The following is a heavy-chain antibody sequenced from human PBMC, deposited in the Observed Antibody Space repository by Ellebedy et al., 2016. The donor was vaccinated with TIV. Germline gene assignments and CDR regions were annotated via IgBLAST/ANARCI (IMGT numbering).Heavy chain of an antibody. V-gene: IGHV7-4-1*02. CDR1: GYTFTSYA. Sequence: AASVKVSCQASGYTFTSYAMNWVRQAPGQGLEWMGWINTNTGNPTYAQGFTERFVFSSDTSVSTAYLQLSSLKAEDTAVYYCAMTSISGSQRAYYFDYWGQGTLVTVSS. D-gene: IGHD3-10*01. CDR2: INTNTGNP. J-gene: IGHJ4*02. CDR3: AMTSISGSQRAYYFDY.